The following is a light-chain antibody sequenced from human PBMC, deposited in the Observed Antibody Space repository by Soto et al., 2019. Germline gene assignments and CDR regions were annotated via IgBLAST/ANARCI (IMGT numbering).Light chain of an antibody. J-gene: IGLJ3*02. CDR1: TSDVGAGYD. CDR3: QTYYSRRSVLV. V-gene: IGLV1-40*01. CDR2: GIS. Sequence: QSVLPQPPSVSGDPGQRVTISCTGSTSDVGAGYDVHWYQQLPGTAPKLLIYGISHRPAGVPDRFSGSKSGTSASLAITGLQAEDEADYYCQTYYSRRSVLVFGAGTK.